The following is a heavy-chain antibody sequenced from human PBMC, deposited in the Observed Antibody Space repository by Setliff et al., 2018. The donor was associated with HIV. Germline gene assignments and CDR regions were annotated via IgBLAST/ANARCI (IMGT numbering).Heavy chain of an antibody. Sequence: PSETLSLTCTVSGGSISSGDNYWSWIRQHPGKGLEWIGHIKNSENTDYNPSLKSRVTISLDTSKNQFSLKLSSVTAADTAVYFCARDRGEVLPSAITSYSYYYMDVWGKGTTVTVSS. CDR1: GGSISSGDNY. D-gene: IGHD2-2*01. V-gene: IGHV4-31*03. CDR2: IKNSENT. CDR3: ARDRGEVLPSAITSYSYYYMDV. J-gene: IGHJ6*03.